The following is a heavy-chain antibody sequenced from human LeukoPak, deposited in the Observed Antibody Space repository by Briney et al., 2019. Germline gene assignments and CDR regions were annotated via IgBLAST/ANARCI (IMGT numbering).Heavy chain of an antibody. D-gene: IGHD5-18*01. CDR3: ARDLGGYSYGPPGY. CDR2: ISSNGGST. CDR1: GFTFSSYA. V-gene: IGHV3-64*01. J-gene: IGHJ4*02. Sequence: GGSLRLSCAASGFTFSSYAMHWVRQAPGKGLEYVSAISSNGGSTYYANSVKGRFTISRDNAKNSLYLQMNSLRAEDTAVYYCARDLGGYSYGPPGYWGQGTLVTVSS.